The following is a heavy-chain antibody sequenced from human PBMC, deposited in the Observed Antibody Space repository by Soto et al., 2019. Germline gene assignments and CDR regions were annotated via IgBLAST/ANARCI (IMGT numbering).Heavy chain of an antibody. CDR2: IYYSGST. Sequence: PSETLSLTCTVSGGSISSGGYYWSWIRQHPGKGLEWIGYIYYSGSTYYNPSLKSRVTISVDTSKIQFSLKLSCVTAADTAVYYCASICTNGVCYKGKFDYWGQGTLVTVSS. CDR1: GGSISSGGYY. J-gene: IGHJ4*02. V-gene: IGHV4-31*03. D-gene: IGHD2-8*01. CDR3: ASICTNGVCYKGKFDY.